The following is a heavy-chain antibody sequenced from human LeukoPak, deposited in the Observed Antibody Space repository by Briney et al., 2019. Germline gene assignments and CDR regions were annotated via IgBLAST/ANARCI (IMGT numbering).Heavy chain of an antibody. CDR1: GYSFTSYW. Sequence: GESLKISCKGSGYSFTSYWIGWVRQMPGKGLEWMGIIYPGGSDIRYSPSFQGQVTISADKSISTAYLQWSSLKASDTAMYYCTRLPYCGGDCYPNWFDPWGQGTLVTVSS. D-gene: IGHD2-21*02. J-gene: IGHJ5*02. V-gene: IGHV5-51*01. CDR2: IYPGGSDI. CDR3: TRLPYCGGDCYPNWFDP.